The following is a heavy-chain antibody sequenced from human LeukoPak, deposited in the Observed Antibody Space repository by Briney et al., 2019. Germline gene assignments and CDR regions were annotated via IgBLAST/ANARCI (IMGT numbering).Heavy chain of an antibody. Sequence: PSQTLSLTCTVSGDSISSGTYYWSWIRQPAGKGLEWIGRVYSSGSTDYNSSLKSRVTILVDTSKNQFFLKLSSVTAADTAVYFCARAGYYGDSTYWGQGTLVTVSA. CDR2: VYSSGST. CDR3: ARAGYYGDSTY. CDR1: GDSISSGTYY. J-gene: IGHJ4*02. V-gene: IGHV4-61*02. D-gene: IGHD4-17*01.